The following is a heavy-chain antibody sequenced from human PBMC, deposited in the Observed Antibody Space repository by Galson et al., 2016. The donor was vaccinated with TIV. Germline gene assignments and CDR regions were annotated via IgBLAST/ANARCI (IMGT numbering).Heavy chain of an antibody. Sequence: QSGAEVKKPGESLKISCKGSGYSFTSYYIAWVRQMPGKGLEWMGILYPGDSHARYSPSFQGQVTISTDNSISTAYLQWNSLKASDTAIYYCAGNMIRAFFAFDVWGQGTVATVSS. CDR2: LYPGDSHA. CDR3: AGNMIRAFFAFDV. CDR1: GYSFTSYY. J-gene: IGHJ3*01. D-gene: IGHD3-10*01. V-gene: IGHV5-51*01.